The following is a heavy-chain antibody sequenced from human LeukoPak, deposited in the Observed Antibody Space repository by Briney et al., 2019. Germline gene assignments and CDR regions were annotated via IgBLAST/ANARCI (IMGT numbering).Heavy chain of an antibody. Sequence: GGSLRLSCAASGFTFSSYGMHWVRQAPGKGLEWVAVISYDGTNKYYTESVKGRFTISRDNSKNTLYLQMNSLRAEDTAVYYCARGAVLTGIAARLAWDFDYWGQGTLVTVSS. V-gene: IGHV3-30*03. CDR1: GFTFSSYG. CDR3: ARGAVLTGIAARLAWDFDY. D-gene: IGHD6-6*01. CDR2: ISYDGTNK. J-gene: IGHJ4*02.